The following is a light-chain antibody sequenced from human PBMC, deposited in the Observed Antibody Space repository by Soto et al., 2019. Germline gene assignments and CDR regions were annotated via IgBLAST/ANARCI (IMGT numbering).Light chain of an antibody. CDR2: DAS. Sequence: EIVLTQSPATLSLSPGEIATLSCRASQSVSSDLAWYQQKPGQALRLLIYDASNRATGIPARFSGSGSATDFTLTISSLEPEDFAVYYCQQRLNWPPLTFGGGTKVEIK. CDR3: QQRLNWPPLT. J-gene: IGKJ4*01. V-gene: IGKV3-11*01. CDR1: QSVSSD.